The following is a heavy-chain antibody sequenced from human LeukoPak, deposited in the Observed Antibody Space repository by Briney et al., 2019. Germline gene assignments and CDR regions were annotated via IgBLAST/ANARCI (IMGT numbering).Heavy chain of an antibody. J-gene: IGHJ6*02. CDR3: ARDYKGSSSWYRGYYYYYYGMDV. D-gene: IGHD6-13*01. Sequence: GGSLRLSCAASGFTFSDYYMSWIRQAPGKGLEWVSYISSSGSTIYYADSVKGRFTISRDNAKNSLYLQMNSLRAEDTAVYYCARDYKGSSSWYRGYYYYYYGMDVWGQGTTVTVSS. V-gene: IGHV3-11*01. CDR2: ISSSGSTI. CDR1: GFTFSDYY.